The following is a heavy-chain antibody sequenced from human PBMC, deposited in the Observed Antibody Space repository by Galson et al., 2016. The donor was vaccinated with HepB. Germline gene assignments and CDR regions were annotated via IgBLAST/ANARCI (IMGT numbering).Heavy chain of an antibody. CDR1: GYSFTTFA. D-gene: IGHD1-14*01. Sequence: SVKVSCKASGYSFTTFAITWVRQAPGHGLEWMGWINAHNGNTNYAQNLQGRVTMTTDTSTSTAYMELRSLRSDDTAMYYCTRGTGEVLGWAYWGQGTLVTVPS. J-gene: IGHJ4*02. V-gene: IGHV1-18*01. CDR2: INAHNGNT. CDR3: TRGTGEVLGWAY.